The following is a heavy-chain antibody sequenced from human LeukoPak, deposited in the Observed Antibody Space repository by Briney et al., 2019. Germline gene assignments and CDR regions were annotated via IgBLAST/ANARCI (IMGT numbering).Heavy chain of an antibody. CDR3: AKDVSQGLYVVSADY. CDR2: LSWNSGTI. Sequence: PGGSLRLSCAASGFTFDDYAMPWVRQAPGKGLEWVSGLSWNSGTIGYADSVKGRFTISRDNAKNSLYLRMNSLRAEDTALYYCAKDVSQGLYVVSADYWGQGTLVTVSS. D-gene: IGHD2-21*02. J-gene: IGHJ4*02. CDR1: GFTFDDYA. V-gene: IGHV3-9*01.